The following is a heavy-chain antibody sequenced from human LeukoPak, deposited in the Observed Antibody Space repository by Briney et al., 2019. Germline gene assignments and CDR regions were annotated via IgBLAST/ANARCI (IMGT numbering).Heavy chain of an antibody. J-gene: IGHJ3*02. CDR3: ARLASGGTCYSHAFDI. Sequence: SGPALVKPTQTLTLTCTFSGFSLSTSGMCVSWIRQPPGKALEWLARIDWDDDKYYSTSLKTRLTISKDTSKNQVVLTMTNMDPVDTATYYCARLASGGTCYSHAFDIWGHGTLVTVSS. V-gene: IGHV2-70*11. CDR1: GFSLSTSGMC. D-gene: IGHD2-15*01. CDR2: IDWDDDK.